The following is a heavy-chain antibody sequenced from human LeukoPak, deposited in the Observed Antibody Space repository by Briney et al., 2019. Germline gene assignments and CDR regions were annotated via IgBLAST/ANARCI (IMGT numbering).Heavy chain of an antibody. CDR1: GDSISSSSYY. V-gene: IGHV4-39*07. J-gene: IGHJ4*02. Sequence: SETLSLTCTVSGDSISSSSYYWGWIRQPAGKGLEWIGSIYTSGSTNYNPSLKSRVTISVDTSKNQFSLKLSSVTAADTAVYYCARGDGYNFYPFDYWGQGTLVTVSS. CDR2: IYTSGST. CDR3: ARGDGYNFYPFDY. D-gene: IGHD5-24*01.